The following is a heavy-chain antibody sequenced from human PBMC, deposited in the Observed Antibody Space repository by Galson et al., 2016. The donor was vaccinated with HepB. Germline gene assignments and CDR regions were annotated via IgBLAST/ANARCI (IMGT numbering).Heavy chain of an antibody. CDR1: GYTFTTYH. CDR2: INPNGGSA. D-gene: IGHD6-25*01. V-gene: IGHV1-46*01. CDR3: STGGGYNWFDP. Sequence: SVKVSCKAPGYTFTTYHMHWVRQAPGQGLEWMGIINPNGGSASYSPKFQGRVTLTRDTSTSTVYMELSSLKSDDTALYYCSTGGGYNWFDPWGQGTLSPSPQ. J-gene: IGHJ5*02.